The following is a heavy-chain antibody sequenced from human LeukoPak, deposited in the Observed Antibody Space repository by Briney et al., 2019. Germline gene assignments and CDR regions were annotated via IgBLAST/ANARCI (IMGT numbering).Heavy chain of an antibody. D-gene: IGHD3-16*01. CDR3: SRGLNVNWFDP. J-gene: IGHJ5*02. CDR1: GGSISSSSYY. Sequence: SETLSLTCTVSGGSISSSSYYWGWIRQPPGTGLEWIGSIYYSGSTYYNPSLKSRVTISVDTSKNQFSLKVTSVTAADTAVYFCSRGLNVNWFDPWGQGTLVTVSS. CDR2: IYYSGST. V-gene: IGHV4-39*07.